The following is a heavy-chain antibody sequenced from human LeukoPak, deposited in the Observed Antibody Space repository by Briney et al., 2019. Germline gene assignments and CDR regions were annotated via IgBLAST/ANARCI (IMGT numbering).Heavy chain of an antibody. CDR3: ARVNMIRGVIDY. D-gene: IGHD3-10*01. CDR1: GFTFTDSY. J-gene: IGHJ4*02. CDR2: ISSHGSTI. V-gene: IGHV3-11*04. Sequence: GGSLRLSCAASGFTFTDSYMTWVRQAPGKGLEWISYISSHGSTIYYADSVKGRFTISRDGANNSLYLQMNSLTAADTALYFCARVNMIRGVIDYWGQGTLVTVSS.